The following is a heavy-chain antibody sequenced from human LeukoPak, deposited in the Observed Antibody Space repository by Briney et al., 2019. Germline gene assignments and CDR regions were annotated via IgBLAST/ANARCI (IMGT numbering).Heavy chain of an antibody. J-gene: IGHJ6*03. D-gene: IGHD3-3*01. CDR1: GGSISSYY. V-gene: IGHV4-59*01. Sequence: PSETLSLTCTVSGGSISSYYWSWIRQPPGKGLEWIGYIYYSGSTNYNPSLKSRVTISVDTSKNQFSLKLSSVTAADTAVYYCARGLRFLEWLLSPSYYYYYMDVWGKGTTVTVSS. CDR3: ARGLRFLEWLLSPSYYYYYMDV. CDR2: IYYSGST.